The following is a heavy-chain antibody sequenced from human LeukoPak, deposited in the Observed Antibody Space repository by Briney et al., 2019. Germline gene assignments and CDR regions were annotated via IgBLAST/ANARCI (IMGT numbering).Heavy chain of an antibody. J-gene: IGHJ5*02. CDR1: GGTFSSYA. V-gene: IGHV1-69*06. CDR3: ARDGSGTYWAYYNWFDP. CDR2: IIPIFGTA. Sequence: SVKVSCKASGGTFSSYAISWVRQAPGQGLEWMGGIIPIFGTANYAQKFQGRVTITADKSTSTAYMELSSLRSEDTAVYYCARDGSGTYWAYYNWFDPWGQGTLVTVSS. D-gene: IGHD3-10*01.